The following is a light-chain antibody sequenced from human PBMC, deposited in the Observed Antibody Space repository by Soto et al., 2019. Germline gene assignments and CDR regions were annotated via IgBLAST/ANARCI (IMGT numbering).Light chain of an antibody. CDR3: SSYAGSNNVV. CDR1: SSDVGGYDY. V-gene: IGLV2-8*01. CDR2: EVT. Sequence: QSALTQPPSASGSPGQSVTISCTGTSSDVGGYDYVSWYQQHPGKAPKLMTYEVTKRPSGVPARFTGSKSGNTASLTVCGIQAEDEADYYCSSYAGSNNVVFGTGTKVTVL. J-gene: IGLJ1*01.